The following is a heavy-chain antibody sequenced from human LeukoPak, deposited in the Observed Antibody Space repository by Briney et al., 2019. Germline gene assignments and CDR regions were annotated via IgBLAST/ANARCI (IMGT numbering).Heavy chain of an antibody. J-gene: IGHJ6*02. Sequence: PGGSLRLSCEASGFTFSTYGMHWVRQAPGKGLEWITLIPYDGSNKYYADSVKGRFTISRDNSKNTLYLQMNSLRAEDTAVYYCARYYGSGRGYHGLDVWGQGTTVTVFS. CDR3: ARYYGSGRGYHGLDV. CDR2: IPYDGSNK. D-gene: IGHD3-10*01. CDR1: GFTFSTYG. V-gene: IGHV3-30*03.